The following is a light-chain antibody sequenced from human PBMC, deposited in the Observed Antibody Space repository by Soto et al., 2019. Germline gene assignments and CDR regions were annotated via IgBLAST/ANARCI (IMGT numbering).Light chain of an antibody. CDR1: QSVSSY. CDR3: QQGKTSPYT. J-gene: IGKJ2*01. V-gene: IGKV3-11*01. Sequence: ETVLTQSPATLSLSPGDPATLSCMATQSVSSYLAWYQQKPGQAPRVLIYDASSRPTDIPARFSGSGSGTDFTLTISSLEPEDVAAYYCQQGKTSPYTFGQGTRLEIK. CDR2: DAS.